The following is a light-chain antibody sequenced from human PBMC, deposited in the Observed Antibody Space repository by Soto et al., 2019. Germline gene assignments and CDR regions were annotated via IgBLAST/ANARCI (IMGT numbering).Light chain of an antibody. Sequence: QSALTQPPSVSGAPGQRVTISCTGSSSNIGAGYDVHWYQQLPGTAPKLLIYGNSNRPSGVSDRFSGSKSGTSASLAITGLQAEDEADYYCQSYDSSLSGCYVFGTGTKVTVL. CDR1: SSNIGAGYD. V-gene: IGLV1-40*01. CDR3: QSYDSSLSGCYV. CDR2: GNS. J-gene: IGLJ1*01.